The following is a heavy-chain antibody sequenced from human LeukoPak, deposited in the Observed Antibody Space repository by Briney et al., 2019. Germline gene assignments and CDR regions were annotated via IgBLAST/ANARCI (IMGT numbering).Heavy chain of an antibody. D-gene: IGHD6-19*01. V-gene: IGHV4-61*02. CDR3: ARGKQWLNAFDI. CDR1: GGSISSGSYY. Sequence: SETLSLTCTVYGGSISSGSYYWSWIRQPAGKGLEWIGRIYTSGSTNYNPSLKSRVTISVDTSKNQFSLKLSSVTAADTAVYYCARGKQWLNAFDIWGQGTMVTVSS. J-gene: IGHJ3*02. CDR2: IYTSGST.